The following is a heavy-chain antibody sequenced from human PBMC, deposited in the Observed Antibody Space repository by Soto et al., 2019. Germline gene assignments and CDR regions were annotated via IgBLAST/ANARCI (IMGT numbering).Heavy chain of an antibody. CDR2: ISYDGSNK. CDR1: GFPFSSYG. V-gene: IGHV3-30*03. D-gene: IGHD2-15*01. Sequence: QVPLVESGGGVVQPGRSLRLSCAASGFPFSSYGMHWVRQAPGKGLEWVAHISYDGSNKHYTDSVKGRFTISRDNSKHKLYLQMSSLRAEDTAVYYCAGGQYYFDYCGQGTRVSVSS. CDR3: AGGQYYFDY. J-gene: IGHJ4*02.